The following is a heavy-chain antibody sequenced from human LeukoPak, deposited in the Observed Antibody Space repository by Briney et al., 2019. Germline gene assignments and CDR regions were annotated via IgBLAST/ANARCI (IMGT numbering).Heavy chain of an antibody. CDR3: AGQLLSWFDP. J-gene: IGHJ5*02. D-gene: IGHD2-2*01. CDR2: IYYSGST. V-gene: IGHV4-39*01. CDR1: GGSIRSSYY. Sequence: KTSETLSLTCTVSGGSIRSSYYWGWIRQPPGKGLGWIGRIYYSGSTYYNPSLKSRVTISVDTSKNQFSLKLSSVPAADTAVYYCAGQLLSWFDPWGQGTLVTVSS.